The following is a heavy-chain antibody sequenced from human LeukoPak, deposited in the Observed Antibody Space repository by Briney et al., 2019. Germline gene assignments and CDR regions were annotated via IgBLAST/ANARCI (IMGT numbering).Heavy chain of an antibody. CDR1: VYTYTGYY. D-gene: IGHD6-13*01. J-gene: IGHJ5*02. V-gene: IGHV1-2*02. Sequence: ASVKVSGKASVYTYTGYYMHWVRQAPGQGLEWMGWINPNSGGTNYAQKFQGRVILTRDTSISTAYMELSRLRSDDTAIYYCARVTESMQPTRKDWFDPWGQGTLVTVSS. CDR3: ARVTESMQPTRKDWFDP. CDR2: INPNSGGT.